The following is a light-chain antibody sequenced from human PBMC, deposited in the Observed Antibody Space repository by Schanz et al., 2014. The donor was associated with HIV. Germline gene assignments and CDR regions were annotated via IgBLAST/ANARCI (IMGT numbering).Light chain of an antibody. CDR3: QQSYSTPRT. V-gene: IGKV1-39*01. Sequence: DIQMTQSPSTLSASVGDRVTITCRASQSIDTWLAWYQQKPGEAPKLLIYAASGLQSGVPSRFSGSGSGTDFTLTITSLQPEDFATYYCQQSYSTPRTFGQGTKVAIK. CDR1: QSIDTW. CDR2: AAS. J-gene: IGKJ1*01.